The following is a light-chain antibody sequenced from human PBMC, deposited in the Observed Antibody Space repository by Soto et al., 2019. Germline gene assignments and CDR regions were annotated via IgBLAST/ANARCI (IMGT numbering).Light chain of an antibody. CDR3: CSDAGGYTYV. CDR1: SSDVGRYTY. V-gene: IGLV2-11*01. J-gene: IGLJ1*01. Sequence: QSELTQPRSVSGSPGQSVTISCTGTSSDVGRYTYVSWYQQHPGKAPQLIIRDVTERPSGVPDRFSGSKSGNTASLTISGLQAEDDADYYCCSDAGGYTYVFRTGTKVTVL. CDR2: DVT.